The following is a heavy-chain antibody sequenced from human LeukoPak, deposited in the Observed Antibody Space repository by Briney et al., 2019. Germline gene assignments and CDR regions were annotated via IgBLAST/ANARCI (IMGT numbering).Heavy chain of an antibody. Sequence: GGSLRLSCAASGFTFSSYGMHWVRQAPGKGLEWVAVISYDGSNKYYADSVKGRFTISRDNSKNTLYLQMNSLRADDTAVYYCAKAPGWELQNWFDPWGQGTLITVSS. CDR3: AKAPGWELQNWFDP. D-gene: IGHD1-26*01. CDR1: GFTFSSYG. CDR2: ISYDGSNK. V-gene: IGHV3-30*18. J-gene: IGHJ5*02.